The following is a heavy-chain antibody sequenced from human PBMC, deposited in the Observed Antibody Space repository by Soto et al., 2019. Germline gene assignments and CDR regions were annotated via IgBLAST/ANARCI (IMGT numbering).Heavy chain of an antibody. CDR2: INHSGST. V-gene: IGHV4-34*01. J-gene: IGHJ3*02. Sequence: SETLSLTCAVYGGSFSGYYWSWIRQPPGKGLEWIGEINHSGSTNYNPSLKSRVTISVDTSKNQFSLKLSSVTAADTAVYYCARVLQYSGSYSTVFGRAFDIWAQGTMVTVSS. D-gene: IGHD1-26*01. CDR3: ARVLQYSGSYSTVFGRAFDI. CDR1: GGSFSGYY.